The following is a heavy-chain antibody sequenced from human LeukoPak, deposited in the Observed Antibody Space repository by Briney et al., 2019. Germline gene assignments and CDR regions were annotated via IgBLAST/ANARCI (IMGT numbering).Heavy chain of an antibody. CDR2: MNPNSGNT. CDR1: GYTFTSYD. Sequence: ASVKVSCKASGYTFTSYDINWVRQATGQGLEWMGWMNPNSGNTGYAQKFQGRVTMTRNTSISTAYMELSSLRSEDTAVYYCASGTQHEGAFDIWGQGTMVTVSS. V-gene: IGHV1-8*01. CDR3: ASGTQHEGAFDI. D-gene: IGHD2-2*01. J-gene: IGHJ3*02.